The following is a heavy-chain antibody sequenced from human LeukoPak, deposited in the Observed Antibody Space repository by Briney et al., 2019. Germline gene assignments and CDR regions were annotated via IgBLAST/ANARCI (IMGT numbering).Heavy chain of an antibody. Sequence: PGGSLRLSCAASGFTFSSYGMHWVRQASGKGLEWVAVISYDGSNKYYADSVKGRFTISRDNSKNTLYLQMNSLRAEDTAVYYCARGAKLTGPIDYWGQGTLVTVSS. J-gene: IGHJ4*02. CDR3: ARGAKLTGPIDY. CDR1: GFTFSSYG. CDR2: ISYDGSNK. V-gene: IGHV3-30*19. D-gene: IGHD7-27*01.